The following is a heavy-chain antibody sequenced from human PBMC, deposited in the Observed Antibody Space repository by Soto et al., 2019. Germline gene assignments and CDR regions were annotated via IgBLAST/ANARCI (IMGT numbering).Heavy chain of an antibody. J-gene: IGHJ4*02. D-gene: IGHD3-10*01. V-gene: IGHV3-30*03. CDR3: ARDSGWPILNFDN. Sequence: LRLSCAASDFDFSSCGIRWVRQAPGKGLEWVAASSYDGRETFYADSAKGRFTVSKEMSKNTAFLQMNVLRHEDTAVYFCARDSGWPILNFDNWGQGTPVTVSS. CDR1: DFDFSSCG. CDR2: SSYDGRET.